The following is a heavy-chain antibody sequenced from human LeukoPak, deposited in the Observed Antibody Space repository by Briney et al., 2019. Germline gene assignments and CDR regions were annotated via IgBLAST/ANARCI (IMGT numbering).Heavy chain of an antibody. Sequence: SETLSLTCTLSGGSISTYYWSWVRQPPGKGLEWIGYIYYTGSTNYNPSLKSRVTMSVDTSKNQFSLNLKSVTPEDTAVYYCARNLIPEQLVLNFWGQGTLVTVSS. D-gene: IGHD6-13*01. CDR1: GGSISTYY. J-gene: IGHJ4*02. V-gene: IGHV4-59*01. CDR3: ARNLIPEQLVLNF. CDR2: IYYTGST.